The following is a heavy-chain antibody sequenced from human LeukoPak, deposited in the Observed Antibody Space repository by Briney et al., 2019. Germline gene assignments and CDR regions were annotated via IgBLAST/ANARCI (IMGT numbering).Heavy chain of an antibody. CDR2: IYYSGST. Sequence: SETLSLTCAVYGGSFSGYYWSWIRQPPGKGLEWIGYIYYSGSTNYNPSLKSRVTISVDTSKNQFSLKLSSVTAADTAVYYCARSRDRGGSGYHYYYYGMDVWGQGTTVTVSS. D-gene: IGHD3-22*01. J-gene: IGHJ6*02. CDR1: GGSFSGYY. CDR3: ARSRDRGGSGYHYYYYGMDV. V-gene: IGHV4-59*08.